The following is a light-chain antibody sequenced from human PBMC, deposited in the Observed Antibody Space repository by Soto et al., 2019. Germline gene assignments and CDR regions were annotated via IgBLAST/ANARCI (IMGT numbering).Light chain of an antibody. J-gene: IGKJ1*01. CDR3: KQSYSNLWT. CDR1: QSISTY. Sequence: DIQMTQSPSSLSASVGDRVTITCRASQSISTYLNWYQQKPGKAPKVLIYGASSLQSGVPPRFSGSGSGTDFTLTISSLQPEDFATYYCKQSYSNLWTFGQGTKVEVK. CDR2: GAS. V-gene: IGKV1-39*01.